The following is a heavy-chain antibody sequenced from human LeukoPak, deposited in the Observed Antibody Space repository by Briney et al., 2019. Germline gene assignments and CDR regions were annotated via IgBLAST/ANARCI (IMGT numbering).Heavy chain of an antibody. J-gene: IGHJ4*02. CDR3: ARDFAYDSSGYFGY. D-gene: IGHD3-22*01. CDR2: INAGNGNT. V-gene: IGHV1-3*01. CDR1: GYTFTSYA. Sequence: ASVKVSCKASGYTFTSYAMHWVRQAPGQRLEWMGWINAGNGNTKYSQKFQGRVTMTRDTSTSTVYMELSSLRPEDTAVYYCARDFAYDSSGYFGYWGQGALVTVSS.